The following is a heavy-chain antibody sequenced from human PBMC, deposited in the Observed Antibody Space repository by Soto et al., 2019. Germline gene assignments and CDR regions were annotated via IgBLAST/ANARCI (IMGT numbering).Heavy chain of an antibody. CDR2: IYYSGST. CDR3: ARDGGDGYNLYCFDY. CDR1: GGSISSGGYY. D-gene: IGHD5-12*01. Sequence: QVHLQESGPALVKPSQTLSLTCTVSGGSISSGGYYWSWFRQHPGKGLEWIGYIYYSGSTYYNPSLKSRVTISVDTSKNQFSLKLSSVTAADTAVYYCARDGGDGYNLYCFDYWGQGTLVTVSS. V-gene: IGHV4-31*03. J-gene: IGHJ4*02.